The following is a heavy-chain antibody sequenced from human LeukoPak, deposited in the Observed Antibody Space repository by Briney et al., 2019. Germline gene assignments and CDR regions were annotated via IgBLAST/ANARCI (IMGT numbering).Heavy chain of an antibody. CDR2: IYYSGST. V-gene: IGHV4-59*12. D-gene: IGHD2-2*01. CDR1: GGSISSYY. Sequence: PSETLSLTCTVSGGSISSYYWSWIRQPPGKGLEWIGYIYYSGSTNYNPSLKSRVTISVDTSKNQFSLKLSSVTAADTAVYYCARGGRPRYCSSTSCYGDWFDPWGQGTLVTVSS. J-gene: IGHJ5*02. CDR3: ARGGRPRYCSSTSCYGDWFDP.